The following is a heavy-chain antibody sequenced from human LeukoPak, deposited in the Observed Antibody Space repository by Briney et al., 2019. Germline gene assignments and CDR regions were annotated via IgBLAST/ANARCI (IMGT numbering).Heavy chain of an antibody. D-gene: IGHD1-26*01. J-gene: IGHJ4*02. Sequence: ASVKVSCKASGYTFTSYGISWVRQAPGQGLEWMGWISAYNGNTNYAQKLQGRVTMTTDTSTSTAYMELRSLRSDDTAVYYCARVVSGSYYDLNYLDYWGQGTLVTVSS. V-gene: IGHV1-18*01. CDR1: GYTFTSYG. CDR3: ARVVSGSYYDLNYLDY. CDR2: ISAYNGNT.